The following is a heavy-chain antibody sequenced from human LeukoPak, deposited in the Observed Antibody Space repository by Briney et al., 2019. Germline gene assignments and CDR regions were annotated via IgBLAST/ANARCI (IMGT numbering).Heavy chain of an antibody. CDR3: AREGARDAFDI. Sequence: SETLSLTCAVSGYSISSGYYWGWIRKPPGKGLEWIGSIYHSVSTYYNPSLKSRVTISVDTSKNQFSLKLSSVTAADTAVYYCAREGARDAFDIWGQGTMVTVSS. D-gene: IGHD4/OR15-4a*01. CDR2: IYHSVST. V-gene: IGHV4-38-2*02. J-gene: IGHJ3*02. CDR1: GYSISSGYY.